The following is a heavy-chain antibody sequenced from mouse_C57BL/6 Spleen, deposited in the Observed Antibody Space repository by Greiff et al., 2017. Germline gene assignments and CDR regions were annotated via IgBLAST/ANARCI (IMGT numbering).Heavy chain of an antibody. V-gene: IGHV1-18*01. J-gene: IGHJ4*01. CDR2: INPNNGGT. D-gene: IGHD4-1*01. Sequence: EVKLMESGPELVKPGASVKIPCKASGYTFTDYNMDWVKQSHGKSLEWIGDINPNNGGTIYNQKFKGKATLTVDKSSSTAYMELRSLTSEDTAVYYCARRTRLGYAMDYWGQGTSVTVSS. CDR3: ARRTRLGYAMDY. CDR1: GYTFTDYN.